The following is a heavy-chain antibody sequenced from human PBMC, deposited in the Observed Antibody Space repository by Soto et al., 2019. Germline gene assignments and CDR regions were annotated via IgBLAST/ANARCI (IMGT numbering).Heavy chain of an antibody. V-gene: IGHV4-34*01. D-gene: IGHD3-22*01. CDR1: GGAFSGYY. Sequence: SETLSLTCAVYGGAFSGYYWSWIRQPPGKGLEWVGEINHSGSTNYNPSPKSRVTISVDTSKNQFSLKLSSVTAADTAVYYCASVFYYYDSSGYYVYFDYWGQGTLVTVSS. CDR2: INHSGST. CDR3: ASVFYYYDSSGYYVYFDY. J-gene: IGHJ4*02.